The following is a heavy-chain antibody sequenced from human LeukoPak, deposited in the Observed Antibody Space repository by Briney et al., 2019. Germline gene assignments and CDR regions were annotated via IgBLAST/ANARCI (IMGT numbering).Heavy chain of an antibody. Sequence: SETLSLTCTVSGGSVSSGGYYWSWIRQHPGKGLEWIGYIYYSGSTYYNPSLKSRVTISVDTSKNQFSLKLSSVTAADTAVYCCARREVGDYGDYVVDYWGQGTLVTVSS. CDR1: GGSVSSGGYY. CDR2: IYYSGST. V-gene: IGHV4-31*03. J-gene: IGHJ4*02. D-gene: IGHD4-17*01. CDR3: ARREVGDYGDYVVDY.